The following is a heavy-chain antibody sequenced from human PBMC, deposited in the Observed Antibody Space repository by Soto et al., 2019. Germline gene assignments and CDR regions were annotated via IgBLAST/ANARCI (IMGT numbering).Heavy chain of an antibody. CDR3: ARVLGGYDNNYYYYGIDV. V-gene: IGHV1-69*13. J-gene: IGHJ6*02. CDR1: GGTFSSYA. D-gene: IGHD5-12*01. CDR2: IIPIFGTA. Sequence: ASVKVSCKASGGTFSSYAISWVRQAPGQGLEWMGGIIPIFGTANYAQKFQGRVTITADESTSTAYMELSSLRSEDTAVYYCARVLGGYDNNYYYYGIDVWGQGTTVTVSS.